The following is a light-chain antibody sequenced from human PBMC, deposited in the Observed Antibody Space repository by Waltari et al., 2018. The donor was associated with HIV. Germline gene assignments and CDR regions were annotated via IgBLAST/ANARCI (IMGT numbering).Light chain of an antibody. CDR1: ALANHS. J-gene: IGLJ2*01. CDR2: EDT. Sequence: SFELTQPPSVSVSPGQTARITCSGDALANHSGHWYQQKSGQAPVLIIYEDTERPSGIPERLSGSTSGTRVTLTINGVKAEDEADYYCQSTNSTSPFCVLFGGGTKLTVL. V-gene: IGLV3-25*03. CDR3: QSTNSTSPFCVL.